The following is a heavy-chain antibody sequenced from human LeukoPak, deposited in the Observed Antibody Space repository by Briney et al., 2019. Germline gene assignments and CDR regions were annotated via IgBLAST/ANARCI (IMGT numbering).Heavy chain of an antibody. CDR1: GGSLSAYY. V-gene: IGHV4-34*01. Sequence: SETLSLTCAVYGGSLSAYYWSWLRQPTGEGLEGIVEVNHSGSANYNPSLKSRVTMSVDTSKNQFSLKLSSVTAADTAVYYCARSPRYCSGGSCYFLHYWGQGTLVTVSS. D-gene: IGHD2-15*01. J-gene: IGHJ4*02. CDR2: VNHSGSA. CDR3: ARSPRYCSGGSCYFLHY.